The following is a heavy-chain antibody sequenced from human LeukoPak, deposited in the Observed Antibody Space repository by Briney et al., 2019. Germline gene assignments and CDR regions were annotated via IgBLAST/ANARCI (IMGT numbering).Heavy chain of an antibody. Sequence: GSLRLSCAASGFTFSSYWTSWVRQAPGKGLEWVANIKQDGSEKQYVDSVKGRFTISRDNAKNSLYLQMNSLRAEDTAVYYCARIRYYYDSRYFDYWGQGTLVTVSS. CDR3: ARIRYYYDSRYFDY. CDR2: IKQDGSEK. V-gene: IGHV3-7*01. CDR1: GFTFSSYW. J-gene: IGHJ4*02. D-gene: IGHD3-22*01.